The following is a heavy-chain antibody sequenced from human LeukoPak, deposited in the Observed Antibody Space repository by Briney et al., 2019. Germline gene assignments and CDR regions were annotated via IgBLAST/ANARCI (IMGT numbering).Heavy chain of an antibody. CDR3: ARHPTFNCSSTSCYSFDY. V-gene: IGHV4-31*03. CDR2: KYYSGST. Sequence: SQTLSFTCNVSGVSVSDGRYYWTWIRQHPGKGLEWIGYKYYSGSTYYNPSLKSRVTISVDTSKNQFSLKLSSVTAADTAVYYCARHPTFNCSSTSCYSFDYWGQGTLVTVSS. CDR1: GVSVSDGRYY. J-gene: IGHJ4*02. D-gene: IGHD2-2*01.